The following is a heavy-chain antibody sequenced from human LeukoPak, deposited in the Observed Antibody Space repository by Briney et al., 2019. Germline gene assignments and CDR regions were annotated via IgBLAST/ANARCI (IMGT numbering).Heavy chain of an antibody. J-gene: IGHJ4*02. CDR2: TNSDGSDT. Sequence: GGSLRLSCAASGFTFSGYAMSWVRQAPGKGLVWVSRTNSDGSDTSYADSVKGRFTISRDNAKNTLYLQMNSLRVEDTAVYYCARDPNLYYFDYWGQGTLVTVSS. CDR3: ARDPNLYYFDY. V-gene: IGHV3-74*01. CDR1: GFTFSGYA.